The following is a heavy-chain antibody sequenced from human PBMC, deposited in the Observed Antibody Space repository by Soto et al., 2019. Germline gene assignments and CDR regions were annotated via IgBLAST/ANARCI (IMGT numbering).Heavy chain of an antibody. CDR3: ARGDGKTFGDSRVNWLDP. D-gene: IGHD4-17*01. V-gene: IGHV4-34*01. J-gene: IGHJ5*02. Sequence: SWTLALTCAFYGGSFSGYFWSWIRQPPGKALEWIGEINHSGSTDFNPSLKSRVTISVYPSRDQFSLRLSSVTAADTAVYYCARGDGKTFGDSRVNWLDPWGQGTLVPGSS. CDR1: GGSFSGYF. CDR2: INHSGST.